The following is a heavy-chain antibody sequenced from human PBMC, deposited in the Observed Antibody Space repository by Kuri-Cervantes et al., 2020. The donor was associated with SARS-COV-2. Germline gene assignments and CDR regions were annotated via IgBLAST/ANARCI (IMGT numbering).Heavy chain of an antibody. CDR3: ARSGSYPYYSYYMDV. Sequence: SETLSLTCTVSGGSISSHYWSWIRQPPGKGLEWIGYIYYSGSTNYNPSLKSRVTISVDTSKNQFSLKLSSVTAADTAVYYCARSGSYPYYSYYMDVWGKGTTVTVSS. CDR2: IYYSGST. J-gene: IGHJ6*03. D-gene: IGHD1-26*01. CDR1: GGSISSHY. V-gene: IGHV4-59*11.